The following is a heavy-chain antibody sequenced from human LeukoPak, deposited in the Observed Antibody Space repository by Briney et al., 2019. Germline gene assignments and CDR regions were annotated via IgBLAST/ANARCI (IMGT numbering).Heavy chain of an antibody. CDR2: IIPIFGTA. CDR1: GGTFSSYA. CDR3: ARDGEGISFDY. V-gene: IGHV1-69*13. Sequence: PVKVSCKASGGTFSSYAISWVRQAPGQGLEWMGGIIPIFGTANYAQKFQGRVTITADESTSTAYMELSSLRSEDTAAYYCARDGEGISFDYWGQGTLVTVSS. D-gene: IGHD2-21*01. J-gene: IGHJ4*02.